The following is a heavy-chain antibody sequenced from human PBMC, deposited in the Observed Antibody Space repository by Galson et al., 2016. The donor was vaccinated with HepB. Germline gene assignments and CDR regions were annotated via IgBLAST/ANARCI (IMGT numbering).Heavy chain of an antibody. Sequence: SLRLSCAASGISFSTKWMSWVRQAPGKGLEWVANIKQDGSERYYVDSVKGRFTISRDNSKNSLYLQMNSLRAEDTALYYCARDFLFAHDLWGPGTLVTVSS. CDR2: IKQDGSER. V-gene: IGHV3-7*05. D-gene: IGHD3-3*01. J-gene: IGHJ5*02. CDR3: ARDFLFAHDL. CDR1: GISFSTKW.